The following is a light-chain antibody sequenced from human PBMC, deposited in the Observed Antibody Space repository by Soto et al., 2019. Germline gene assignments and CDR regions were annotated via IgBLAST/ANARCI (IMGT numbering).Light chain of an antibody. CDR3: ATWDDSLDARGV. V-gene: IGLV1-44*01. CDR2: NSN. Sequence: QSVLTQTPSASGTPGQTVTISCSGSRSNIGNNAVSWYQQFPGTAPKLLIYNSNQRPAGVPDRFSGSKSGTSASLAIRGLQSEDEGGYYCATWDDSLDARGVFGGGTKLTVL. CDR1: RSNIGNNA. J-gene: IGLJ3*02.